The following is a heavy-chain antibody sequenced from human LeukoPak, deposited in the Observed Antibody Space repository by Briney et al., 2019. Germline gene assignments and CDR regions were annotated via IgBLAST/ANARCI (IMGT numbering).Heavy chain of an antibody. D-gene: IGHD3-22*01. CDR1: GFTFSSYS. Sequence: GGSLRLSCAASGFTFSSYSMNWVRQAPGKGLEWVSYISSSSSTIYYADSMKGRFTISRDNAKNSLYLQMNSLRAEDTAVYYCARDSAYDSSGYYYYFDYWGQGTLVTVSS. CDR2: ISSSSSTI. CDR3: ARDSAYDSSGYYYYFDY. V-gene: IGHV3-48*04. J-gene: IGHJ4*02.